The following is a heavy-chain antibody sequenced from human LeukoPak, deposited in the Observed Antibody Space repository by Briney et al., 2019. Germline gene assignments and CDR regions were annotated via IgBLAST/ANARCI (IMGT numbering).Heavy chain of an antibody. Sequence: GGSLRLSCAASGFTVSSNYMSWVSHAPGKGLEWVSVIYSGGSTYYADSVKGRFTISRDNSKNTLYLQMNSLRAEDTAVYYCARSDYYGSGSYSADYWGQGTLVTVSS. D-gene: IGHD3-10*01. CDR1: GFTVSSNY. CDR2: IYSGGST. J-gene: IGHJ4*02. V-gene: IGHV3-53*01. CDR3: ARSDYYGSGSYSADY.